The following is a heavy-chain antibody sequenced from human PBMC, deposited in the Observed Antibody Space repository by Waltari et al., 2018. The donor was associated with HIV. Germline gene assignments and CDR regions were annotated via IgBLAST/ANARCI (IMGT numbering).Heavy chain of an antibody. Sequence: QLQLQESGPGLVKPSETLSLTCTVSGGSISSSSYYWGWIRQPPGKGLEWIGSIYYRGNTYYNPSLKSRVTIAVDTSKNQFALKLSSVTAADTAVYYCARAYKGSSSWSHPFDYWGQGTLVTVSS. J-gene: IGHJ4*02. CDR1: GGSISSSSYY. CDR2: IYYRGNT. CDR3: ARAYKGSSSWSHPFDY. D-gene: IGHD6-13*01. V-gene: IGHV4-39*07.